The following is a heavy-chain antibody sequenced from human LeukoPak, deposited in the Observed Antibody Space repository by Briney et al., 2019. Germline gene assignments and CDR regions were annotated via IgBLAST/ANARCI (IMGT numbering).Heavy chain of an antibody. CDR1: GFTFSSYA. Sequence: GGSLRLSCVASGFTFSSYAMSWVRQAPGKGLEWVSAISGSGGSTYYADSVKGRSTISRDNSKNTLYLQMNSLRAEDTAVYYCAKDDYYYGSSGYPDYWGQGTLVTVSS. J-gene: IGHJ4*02. V-gene: IGHV3-23*01. CDR2: ISGSGGST. D-gene: IGHD3-22*01. CDR3: AKDDYYYGSSGYPDY.